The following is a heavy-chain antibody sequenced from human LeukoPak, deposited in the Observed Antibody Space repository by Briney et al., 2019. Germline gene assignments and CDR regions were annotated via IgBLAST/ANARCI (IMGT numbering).Heavy chain of an antibody. D-gene: IGHD2-8*01. V-gene: IGHV1-69*13. CDR1: GGTFSSYA. Sequence: SVKVSCKASGGTFSSYAISWVRQAPGQGLEWMGGIIPIFGTANYAQKFRGRVMITADESTSTAYMELSSLRSEDTAVYYCARGLSLGPHDIVLMVYGFDIWGQGTMVTVSS. CDR2: IIPIFGTA. J-gene: IGHJ3*02. CDR3: ARGLSLGPHDIVLMVYGFDI.